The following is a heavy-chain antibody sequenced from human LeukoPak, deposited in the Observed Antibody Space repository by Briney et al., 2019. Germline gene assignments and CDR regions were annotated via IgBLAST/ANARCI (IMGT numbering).Heavy chain of an antibody. CDR1: RFTFSTYW. CDR3: ARENKWLPTSDAFDI. J-gene: IGHJ3*02. V-gene: IGHV3-74*01. D-gene: IGHD3-22*01. CDR2: IHSDWSST. Sequence: GGSLRLSCAASRFTFSTYWMHWVRHAPGKGLVWVSRIHSDWSSTSYADSVKGRFTISRDNAKNTLYLQMNSLRAEDTAVYYCARENKWLPTSDAFDIWGQATMVAVSS.